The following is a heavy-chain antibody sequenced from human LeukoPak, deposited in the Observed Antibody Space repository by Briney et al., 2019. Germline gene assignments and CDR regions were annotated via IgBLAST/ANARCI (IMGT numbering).Heavy chain of an antibody. CDR1: GGSFRGYY. D-gene: IGHD5-18*01. CDR2: IYYSGST. CDR3: ARQQYSPFYGYDY. Sequence: SETLSLTCAVYGGSFRGYYWGWIRQPPGKGLEWIGSIYYSGSTYYNPSLKSRVTISVDTSKNQFSLKLSSVTAADTAVYYCARQQYSPFYGYDYWGQGTLVTVSS. V-gene: IGHV4-59*08. J-gene: IGHJ4*02.